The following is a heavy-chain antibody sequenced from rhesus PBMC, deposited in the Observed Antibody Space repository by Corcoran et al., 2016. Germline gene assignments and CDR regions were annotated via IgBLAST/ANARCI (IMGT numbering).Heavy chain of an antibody. J-gene: IGHJ4*01. D-gene: IGHD6-25*01. Sequence: QVQLQESGPALVKPSETLSLTCAVSGGSFTTYWWTWIRQSPGKGLEWIGEVNGNTGYSNYNPSRKGRLPLSNDASTNQFSVALISVTAADTAVYYCAKYGGGSWTPVFDYWGQGVLVTVSS. CDR2: VNGNTGYS. CDR1: GGSFTTYW. CDR3: AKYGGGSWTPVFDY. V-gene: IGHV4-80*01.